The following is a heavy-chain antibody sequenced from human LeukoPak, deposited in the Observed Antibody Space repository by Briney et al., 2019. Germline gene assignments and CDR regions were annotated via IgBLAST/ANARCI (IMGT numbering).Heavy chain of an antibody. CDR1: GGSISSYY. CDR3: AGYSSGWRDAFDI. J-gene: IGHJ3*02. D-gene: IGHD6-19*01. CDR2: IYYSGST. Sequence: SETLSLTCTVSGGSISSYYWSWIRQPPGKGLEWIGYIYYSGSTNYNPSLKSRVTISVDTSKNQSSLKLSSVTAADTAVYYCAGYSSGWRDAFDIWGQGTMVTVSS. V-gene: IGHV4-59*01.